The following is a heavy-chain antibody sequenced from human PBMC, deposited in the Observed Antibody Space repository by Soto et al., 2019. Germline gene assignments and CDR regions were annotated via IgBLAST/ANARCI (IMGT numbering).Heavy chain of an antibody. CDR1: GYTFTSYG. J-gene: IGHJ6*02. D-gene: IGHD6-6*01. Sequence: QVQLVQSGAEVKKPGASVKVSCKASGYTFTSYGISWVRQAPGQGLEWMGWISAYNGNTNYAQKLQGRVTMTTDTSTRTAYMELRSLRSANTAVYYCAGALISSRIVLPTPYSYYGMDVWGQGTTVTVSS. V-gene: IGHV1-18*04. CDR3: AGALISSRIVLPTPYSYYGMDV. CDR2: ISAYNGNT.